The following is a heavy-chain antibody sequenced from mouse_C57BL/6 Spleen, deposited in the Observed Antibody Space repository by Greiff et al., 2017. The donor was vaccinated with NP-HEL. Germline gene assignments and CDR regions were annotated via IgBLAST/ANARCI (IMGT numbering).Heavy chain of an antibody. V-gene: IGHV1-81*01. Sequence: VKLMESGAELARPGASVKLSCKASGYTFTSYGISWVKQRTGQGLEWIGEIYPRSGNTYYNEKFKGKATLTADKSSSTAYMELRSLTSEDSAVYFCARGGTTVVANYAMDYWGQGTSVTVSS. D-gene: IGHD1-1*01. CDR1: GYTFTSYG. J-gene: IGHJ4*01. CDR2: IYPRSGNT. CDR3: ARGGTTVVANYAMDY.